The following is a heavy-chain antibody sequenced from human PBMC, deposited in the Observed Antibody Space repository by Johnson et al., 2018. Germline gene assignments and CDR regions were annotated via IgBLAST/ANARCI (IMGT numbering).Heavy chain of an antibody. J-gene: IGHJ5*02. CDR3: AKDPYGDFMDNNWLDP. D-gene: IGHD4-17*01. Sequence: QVQLVQSGGGVVQPGRSLRLSCAASGFTFRSYGMHWVRQAPGKGLEWIAFISYHGAETYYSDSVKGRFTISRASSKNTLFLKMNSLRLEDTAVYYCAKDPYGDFMDNNWLDPWGQGTLVTVSS. CDR1: GFTFRSYG. CDR2: ISYHGAET. V-gene: IGHV3-30*18.